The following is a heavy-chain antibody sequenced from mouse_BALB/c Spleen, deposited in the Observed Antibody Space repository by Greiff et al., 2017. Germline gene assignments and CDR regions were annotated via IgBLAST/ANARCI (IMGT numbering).Heavy chain of an antibody. V-gene: IGHV5-6-4*01. CDR2: ISSGGSYT. CDR1: GFTFSSYT. Sequence: EVQRVESGGGLVKPGGSLKLSCAASGFTFSSYTMSWVRQTPEKRLEWVATISSGGSYTYYPDSVKGRFTISRDNAKNTLYLQMSSLKSEDTAMYYCTREGYYGNYAWFAYWGQGTLVTVSA. D-gene: IGHD2-1*01. J-gene: IGHJ3*01. CDR3: TREGYYGNYAWFAY.